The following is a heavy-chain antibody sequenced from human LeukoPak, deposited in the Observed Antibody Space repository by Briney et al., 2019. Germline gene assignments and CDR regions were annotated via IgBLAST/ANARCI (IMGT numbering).Heavy chain of an antibody. CDR2: INSDGSST. D-gene: IGHD3-10*01. J-gene: IGHJ4*02. V-gene: IGHV3-74*01. CDR1: GFTFSSYW. CDR3: AREGPYGSGSSYDY. Sequence: GGSLRLSCAASGFTFSSYWMHWVRQAPGKGLVWVSRINSDGSSTSYADSGKGRFTISRDNAKNTLYLQMNSLRAEDTAVYYCAREGPYGSGSSYDYWGQGTLVTVSS.